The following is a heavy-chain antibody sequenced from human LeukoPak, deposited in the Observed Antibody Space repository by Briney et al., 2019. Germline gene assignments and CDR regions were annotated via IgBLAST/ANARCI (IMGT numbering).Heavy chain of an antibody. D-gene: IGHD1-7*01. CDR2: INPSGGST. CDR3: ARVRRELLDYSFDY. J-gene: IGHJ4*02. CDR1: GYTFTSYY. V-gene: IGHV1-46*01. Sequence: GASVKVSCKASGYTFTSYYMHWVRQAPGQGLEWMGIINPSGGSTSYAQKFQGRVTMTTDTSTNTAYMELRSLRSDDTAVYYCARVRRELLDYSFDYWGQGTLVTVSS.